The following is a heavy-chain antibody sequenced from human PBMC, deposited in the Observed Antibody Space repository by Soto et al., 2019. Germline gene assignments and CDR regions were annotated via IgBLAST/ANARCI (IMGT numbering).Heavy chain of an antibody. J-gene: IGHJ4*02. Sequence: SGGSLRLSCAASGFTFSSYAMSWVRQAPGKGLEWVSAISGSGGSTYYADSVKGRFTISRDNSKNTLYLQMNSLGAEDTAVYYCAKFGMATTKRSPPYYIDYWGQGALVTVSS. CDR1: GFTFSSYA. D-gene: IGHD1-1*01. V-gene: IGHV3-23*01. CDR2: ISGSGGST. CDR3: AKFGMATTKRSPPYYIDY.